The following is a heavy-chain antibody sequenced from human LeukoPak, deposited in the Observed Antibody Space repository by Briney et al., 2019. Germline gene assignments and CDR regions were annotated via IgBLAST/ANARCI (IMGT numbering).Heavy chain of an antibody. CDR1: GGTFSSYA. Sequence: ASVKVSCKASGGTFSSYAISWVRQAPGQGLEWMGGIIPIFGTANYAQKFQGRVTITADESTSTAYMELSSLRSEDTAVYYCASSTGDPKSHWFDPWGQGALVTVSS. CDR2: IIPIFGTA. V-gene: IGHV1-69*13. D-gene: IGHD3-10*01. CDR3: ASSTGDPKSHWFDP. J-gene: IGHJ5*02.